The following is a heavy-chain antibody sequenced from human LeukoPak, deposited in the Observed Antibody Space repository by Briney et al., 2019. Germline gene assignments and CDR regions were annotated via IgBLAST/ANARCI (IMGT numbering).Heavy chain of an antibody. CDR1: GYTFTGYY. CDR3: ARWHTIFGVVINVDGMDV. J-gene: IGHJ6*02. CDR2: INPNSGGT. V-gene: IGHV1-2*02. Sequence: GASVKVSCKASGYTFTGYYMHWVRQAPGQGLEWMGWINPNSGGTNYAQKFQGRVTMTRDTSISTAYMELSRLRSDDTAVYYCARWHTIFGVVINVDGMDVWGQGTTVTVSS. D-gene: IGHD3-3*01.